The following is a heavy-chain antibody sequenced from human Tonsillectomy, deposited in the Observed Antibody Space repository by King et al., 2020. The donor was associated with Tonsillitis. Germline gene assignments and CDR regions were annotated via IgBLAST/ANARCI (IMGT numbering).Heavy chain of an antibody. V-gene: IGHV1-18*04. CDR2: ISAYNGNT. J-gene: IGHJ4*02. CDR1: GYTFTSYG. Sequence: VQLVESGAEVKKPGASVKVSCEASGYTFTSYGISWVRQAPGQGLEWMGWISAYNGNTNYAQKLQGRVIMTTDTSTSTAYMELRSLRSDDTAVYYCARTSQGLVRTVEASPFDYWGQGTLVTVSS. CDR3: ARTSQGLVRTVEASPFDY. D-gene: IGHD6-19*01.